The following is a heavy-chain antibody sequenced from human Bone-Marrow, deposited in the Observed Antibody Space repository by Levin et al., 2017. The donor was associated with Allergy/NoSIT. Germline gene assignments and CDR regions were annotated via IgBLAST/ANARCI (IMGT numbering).Heavy chain of an antibody. D-gene: IGHD1-1*01. CDR2: ISASGDTT. V-gene: IGHV3-23*01. CDR1: GFTFSDYA. Sequence: TGGSLRLSCAVSGFTFSDYAMNWVRQVPGKGLEWVSAISASGDTTYYADSVTGRFTISRDNSKNTLYLQMNSLRAEDTAIYYCAKRRGGITISGTNYDYWGQGTLVTVSS. J-gene: IGHJ4*02. CDR3: AKRRGGITISGTNYDY.